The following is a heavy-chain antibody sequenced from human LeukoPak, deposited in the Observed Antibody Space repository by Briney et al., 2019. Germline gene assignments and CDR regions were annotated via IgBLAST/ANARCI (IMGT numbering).Heavy chain of an antibody. CDR2: IYHSGST. D-gene: IGHD6-19*01. CDR1: GGSISSSNW. CDR3: ARGHSSGWYYFDY. Sequence: SETLSLTCAVSGGSISSSNWWSWVRQPPGKGLEWIGEIYHSGSTNYNPSLMSRVTISVDKSKNQFSLKLSSVTAADTAVYYCARGHSSGWYYFDYWGQGTLVTVSS. V-gene: IGHV4-4*02. J-gene: IGHJ4*02.